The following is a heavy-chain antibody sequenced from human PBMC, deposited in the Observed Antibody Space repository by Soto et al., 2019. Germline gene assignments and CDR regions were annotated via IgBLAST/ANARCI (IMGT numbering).Heavy chain of an antibody. CDR2: IHTTEST. V-gene: IGHV4-4*07. CDR3: VRALSSAAGLYFDY. J-gene: IGHJ4*02. D-gene: IGHD6-13*01. Sequence: QVQLQESGPGLVKPSETLSLTCTVSGDSISWYYWSWIRQPAGKGMEWIGRIHTTESTNYNPSLKSRVTMSIDTSNNQFPLRLSSLTAADTAVYYCVRALSSAAGLYFDYWGQGTLVTVSS. CDR1: GDSISWYY.